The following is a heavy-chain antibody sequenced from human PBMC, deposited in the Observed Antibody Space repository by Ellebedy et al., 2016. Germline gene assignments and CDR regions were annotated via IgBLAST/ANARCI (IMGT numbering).Heavy chain of an antibody. Sequence: ASVKVSCKTSGYTFTGYYLHWVRQAPGQGLEWMGIFNPNGTTTTYKQKFQGRVPMTSDTSTSTGYMELSSLRSEDTAVYYCARDYGGNFFDYWGQGTLVTVSS. CDR3: ARDYGGNFFDY. CDR2: FNPNGTTT. CDR1: GYTFTGYY. V-gene: IGHV1-46*01. J-gene: IGHJ4*02. D-gene: IGHD4-23*01.